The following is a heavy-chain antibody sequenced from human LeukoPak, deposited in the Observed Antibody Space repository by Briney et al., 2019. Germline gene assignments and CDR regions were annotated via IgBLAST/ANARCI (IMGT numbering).Heavy chain of an antibody. D-gene: IGHD6-13*01. Sequence: ASVKVSCKASGYTFTSYYMHWVRQAPGQGLEWMGWINPNSGSTNYAQKFQGRVTMTRDTSISTAYMELSRLRSDDTAVYYCARGATRIAAAGTRKNWFDPWGQGTLVTVSS. J-gene: IGHJ5*02. CDR3: ARGATRIAAAGTRKNWFDP. CDR1: GYTFTSYY. CDR2: INPNSGST. V-gene: IGHV1-2*02.